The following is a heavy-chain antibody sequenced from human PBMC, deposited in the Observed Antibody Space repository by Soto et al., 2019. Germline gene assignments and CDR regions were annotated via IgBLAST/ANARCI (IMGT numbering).Heavy chain of an antibody. CDR1: GFTFSTYA. CDR2: VSASGLNT. J-gene: IGHJ4*02. V-gene: IGHV3-23*01. D-gene: IGHD5-18*01. CDR3: AKDRPRSTSGYLFEY. Sequence: EVQLLESGGKLVQPGGSLTLSCAASGFTFSTYAMAWVHQAPGKGLEWVSGVSASGLNTDYADPVKGRFYISRDNSKNTVSLHMNSLRAEDTALYSCAKDRPRSTSGYLFEYWGQGTPVTVSS.